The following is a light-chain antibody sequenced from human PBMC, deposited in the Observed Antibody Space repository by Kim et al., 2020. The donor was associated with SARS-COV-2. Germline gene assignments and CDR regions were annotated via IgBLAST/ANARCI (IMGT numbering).Light chain of an antibody. CDR1: SLRSYY. J-gene: IGLJ1*01. Sequence: SELTQDPAVSVALGQTVRITCQGDSLRSYYASWYQQKPGQAPVLVIYGKNNRPSGIPDRFSGSSSGNTASLTITGAQAEDEADYYCNSRDSSGNHLVFGTGTKVTVL. CDR3: NSRDSSGNHLV. V-gene: IGLV3-19*01. CDR2: GKN.